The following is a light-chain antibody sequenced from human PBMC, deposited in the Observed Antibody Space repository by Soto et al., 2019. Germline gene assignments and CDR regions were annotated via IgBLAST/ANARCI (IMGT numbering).Light chain of an antibody. V-gene: IGKV3-20*01. J-gene: IGKJ2*01. CDR1: QSVSSTS. Sequence: EIVLTQSPGTLSLSPGERAALSCRASQSVSSTSLAWYQQNPGQAPRLLIYDASSRATDIPDRFSGSGSGTDFTLTISRLEPEDFAVYYCQQYGGSPPKYTFGQGTKLEIK. CDR2: DAS. CDR3: QQYGGSPPKYT.